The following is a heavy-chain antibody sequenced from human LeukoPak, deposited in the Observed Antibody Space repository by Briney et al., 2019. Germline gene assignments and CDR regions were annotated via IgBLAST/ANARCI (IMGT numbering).Heavy chain of an antibody. CDR3: ARDGDPKYYYDSSGYYSY. Sequence: SXXVSCKASGYTFTSYGISWLGQAPGQGREWMGWISAYNGNRKYVQKLQGRVTMTTDTSTSTAYMELRSLRSDYTAVYYCARDGDPKYYYDSSGYYSYWGQGTLVTVSS. CDR2: ISAYNGNR. J-gene: IGHJ4*02. V-gene: IGHV1-18*01. CDR1: GYTFTSYG. D-gene: IGHD3-22*01.